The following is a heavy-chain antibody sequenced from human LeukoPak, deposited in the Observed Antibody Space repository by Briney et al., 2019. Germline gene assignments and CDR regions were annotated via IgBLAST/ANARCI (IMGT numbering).Heavy chain of an antibody. V-gene: IGHV4-31*02. J-gene: IGHJ6*02. CDR2: IYYSGST. Sequence: LRLSCAASGFTFSSYAMSWIRQHPGKGLEWIGYIYYSGSTYYNPSLKSRVTISVDTSKNQFSLKLSSVTAADTAVYYCARDYRIMITFGGVSHGMDVWGQGTTVTVSS. CDR3: ARDYRIMITFGGVSHGMDV. D-gene: IGHD3-16*01. CDR1: GFTFSSYA.